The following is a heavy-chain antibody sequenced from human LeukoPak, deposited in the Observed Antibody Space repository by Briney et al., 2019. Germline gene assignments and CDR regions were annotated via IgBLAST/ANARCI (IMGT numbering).Heavy chain of an antibody. V-gene: IGHV3-21*01. D-gene: IGHD6-6*01. Sequence: GGSLRLSCAASGFTFSSYSMNWVRQAPGKGLEWVSSISSSSSYIYYADSVKGRFTISRDNAKNSLYLQMNSLRAEDTAVYYCARDSIVAARLGAFDIWGQGTMVTVSS. CDR2: ISSSSSYI. J-gene: IGHJ3*02. CDR1: GFTFSSYS. CDR3: ARDSIVAARLGAFDI.